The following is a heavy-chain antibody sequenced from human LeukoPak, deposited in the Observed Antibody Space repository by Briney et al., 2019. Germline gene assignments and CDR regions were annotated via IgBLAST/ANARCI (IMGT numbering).Heavy chain of an antibody. CDR3: ARALNYYGSGTYSVGIDP. Sequence: ASVKVSCKASGYTFTSYYMHWVRQAPGQGLEWMGIINPSGGSTSYAQKFQGRVTMTRDTSTSTVYMELSSLRSEETAVYYCARALNYYGSGTYSVGIDPWGQGTLVTVSS. V-gene: IGHV1-46*01. J-gene: IGHJ5*02. CDR1: GYTFTSYY. CDR2: INPSGGST. D-gene: IGHD3-10*01.